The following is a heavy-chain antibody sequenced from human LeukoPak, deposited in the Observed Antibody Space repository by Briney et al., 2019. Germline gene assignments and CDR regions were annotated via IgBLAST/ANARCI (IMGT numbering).Heavy chain of an antibody. CDR2: INPNINGT. Sequence: VKVSCKASGYTFTGYYMHWVRQAPGQGLEWMGWINPNINGTNYAQKFQGRVTMTGDRSISTAYMELSRLRSDDTAVYYCARERTPGSGYGVDYWGQGTVVTVSS. J-gene: IGHJ4*02. D-gene: IGHD6-25*01. CDR1: GYTFTGYY. V-gene: IGHV1-2*02. CDR3: ARERTPGSGYGVDY.